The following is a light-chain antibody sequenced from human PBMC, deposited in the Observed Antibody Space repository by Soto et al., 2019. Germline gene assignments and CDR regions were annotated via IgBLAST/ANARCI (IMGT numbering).Light chain of an antibody. CDR1: QSVLYSFNNKNY. J-gene: IGKJ5*01. Sequence: DIVMTQSPDSLAVSLGERATINCKSSQSVLYSFNNKNYMDWYVQKPGQSPQLLIYLGSNRASGVPDRFSGSGSGTDFTLKISRVEAEDVGVYYCMHALQTPITFGQGTRLEIK. V-gene: IGKV2-28*01. CDR2: LGS. CDR3: MHALQTPIT.